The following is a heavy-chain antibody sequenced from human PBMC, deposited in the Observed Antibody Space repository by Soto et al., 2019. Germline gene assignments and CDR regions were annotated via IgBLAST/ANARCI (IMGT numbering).Heavy chain of an antibody. V-gene: IGHV3-73*01. CDR3: TRLPPEWLPTAEFYYGMDV. CDR2: IRSKANSYAT. Sequence: PGGSLRLSCAASGFTFSGSAMHWVRQASGKGLEWVGRIRSKANSYATAYAASVKGRFTISRDDSKNTAYLQMNSLKTEDTAVYYCTRLPPEWLPTAEFYYGMDVWGQGTTVTVSS. CDR1: GFTFSGSA. J-gene: IGHJ6*02. D-gene: IGHD3-3*01.